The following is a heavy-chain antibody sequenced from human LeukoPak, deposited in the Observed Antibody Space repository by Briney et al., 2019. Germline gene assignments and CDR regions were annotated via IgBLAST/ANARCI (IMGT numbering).Heavy chain of an antibody. D-gene: IGHD3/OR15-3a*01. V-gene: IGHV3-23*01. J-gene: IGHJ4*02. CDR1: GITLSNFG. Sequence: GGSLRLSCAVSGITLSNFGMSWVRQAPGKGLEWVAGISDSGGSTNYADSVKGRFTISRDNPKNTLYLQMNSLRAEDTAVYFCAKRGVVIRVILVGFHRQAYYFESWGQGALVTVSS. CDR2: ISDSGGST. CDR3: AKRGVVIRVILVGFHRQAYYFES.